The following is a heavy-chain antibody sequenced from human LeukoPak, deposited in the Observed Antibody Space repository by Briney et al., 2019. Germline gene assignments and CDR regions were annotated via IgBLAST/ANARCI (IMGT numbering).Heavy chain of an antibody. CDR3: ARAVKVLRHFDWLGVFGWFDP. J-gene: IGHJ5*02. CDR1: GYTFTGYY. D-gene: IGHD3-9*01. V-gene: IGHV1-2*02. Sequence: ASVKVSCKASGYTFTGYYMHWVRQAPGQGLEWMGWINPNSGGTNYAQKFQGRVTMTRDTSISTAYMELSRLRSDDTAVYYCARAVKVLRHFDWLGVFGWFDPWGQGTLVTVSS. CDR2: INPNSGGT.